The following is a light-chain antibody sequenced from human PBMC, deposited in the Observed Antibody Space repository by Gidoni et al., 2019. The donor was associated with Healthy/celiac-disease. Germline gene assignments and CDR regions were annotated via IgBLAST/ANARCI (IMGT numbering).Light chain of an antibody. CDR2: DVS. CDR3: SSYTSSSTPWV. Sequence: QSALTQPASVSGSPGPSITISCTGTSSDVGGYNYVSCYQQHPGKAPKLMIYDVSNRPSGVSNRFSGSKSGNTASLTISGLQAEDEADYYCSSYTSSSTPWVFGGGTKLTVL. J-gene: IGLJ3*02. CDR1: SSDVGGYNY. V-gene: IGLV2-14*03.